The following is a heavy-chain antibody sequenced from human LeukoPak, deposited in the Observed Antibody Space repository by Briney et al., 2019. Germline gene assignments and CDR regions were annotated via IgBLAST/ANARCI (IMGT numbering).Heavy chain of an antibody. Sequence: PSETLSLTCAVYGGSFSGYYWSWIRQPPGKGLEWIGEINHSGSTNYNPSLKSRVTISVDTSKSQFSLKLSSVTAADTAVYYCARGLLVGARAFDIWGQGTMVTVSS. D-gene: IGHD1-26*01. V-gene: IGHV4-34*01. CDR1: GGSFSGYY. CDR2: INHSGST. CDR3: ARGLLVGARAFDI. J-gene: IGHJ3*02.